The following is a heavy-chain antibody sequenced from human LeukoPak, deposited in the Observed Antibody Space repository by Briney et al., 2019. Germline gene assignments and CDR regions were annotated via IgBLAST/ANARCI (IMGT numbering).Heavy chain of an antibody. D-gene: IGHD2-2*01. CDR2: IRYDGSNK. Sequence: GGSLRLSCAASGFTFSSYGMHWVRQAPGKGLEWVAFIRYDGSNKYYADSVKGRFTISRDNSKNTLYLQMNSLRAEDTAVYYCARGSTSSYVPYYYYYMDVWGKGTTVTVSS. J-gene: IGHJ6*03. V-gene: IGHV3-30*02. CDR3: ARGSTSSYVPYYYYYMDV. CDR1: GFTFSSYG.